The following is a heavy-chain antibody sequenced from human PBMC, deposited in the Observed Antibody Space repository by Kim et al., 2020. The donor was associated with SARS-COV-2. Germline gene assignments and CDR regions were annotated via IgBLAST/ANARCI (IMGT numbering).Heavy chain of an antibody. V-gene: IGHV3-7*01. J-gene: IGHJ4*02. CDR2: IKQDGSEK. CDR1: GFTFSSYW. CDR3: AVNANDGSGVGGFEY. Sequence: GGSLRLSCAASGFTFSSYWMSWVRQAPGKGLEWVANIKQDGSEKYYVGSVKGRFTISRDNAKKSLYLQMNSLRAEDTAVYHCAVNANDGSGVGGFEYWGQGNPVTVFS. D-gene: IGHD3-10*01.